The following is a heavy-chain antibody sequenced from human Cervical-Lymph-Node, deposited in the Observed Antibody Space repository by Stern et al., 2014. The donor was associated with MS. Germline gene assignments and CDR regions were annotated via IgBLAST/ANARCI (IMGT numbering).Heavy chain of an antibody. J-gene: IGHJ4*02. D-gene: IGHD2-2*01. CDR2: IGTRGTTI. V-gene: IGHV3-11*01. CDR3: ARGGKSTFSY. Sequence: VQLLESGGGLVKPGGSLRLSCAASGFSFSDYYMSWIRQAPGKGLEWVSYIGTRGTTIDYTDSVEGRFTISRANAQNSLYLPMNSLRAEDTAVYYCARGGKSTFSYWGQGTLVTVSS. CDR1: GFSFSDYY.